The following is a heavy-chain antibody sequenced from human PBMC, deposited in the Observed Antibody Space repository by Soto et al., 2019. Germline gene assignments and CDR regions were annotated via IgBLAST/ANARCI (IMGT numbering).Heavy chain of an antibody. D-gene: IGHD5-12*01. CDR3: GSPGVDREMVDEQLYWYFNL. V-gene: IGHV4-39*02. J-gene: IGHJ2*01. CDR1: GGSISSTNYY. Sequence: QLQLQESGPGLVKPSETLSLTCSVSGGSISSTNYYWSWIRQPPGRGLEWIGSLDNSGGTYYNPSLRSRVTMSLDTSNNHFSLRLTSVTAADTSLYYCGSPGVDREMVDEQLYWYFNLWGRGALVTVSS. CDR2: LDNSGGT.